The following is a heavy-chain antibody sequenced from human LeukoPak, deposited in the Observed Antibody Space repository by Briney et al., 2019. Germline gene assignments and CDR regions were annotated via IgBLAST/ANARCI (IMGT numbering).Heavy chain of an antibody. CDR3: ARGVPIQGTRYFDY. CDR1: GDSVSSNSAA. Sequence: SQTLSVTCAISGDSVSSNSAAWNWIRQSPSRGLEWLGRTYYRSKWFNDYAVSVKSRITVNPDTSKNQFSLQLNSVTPEDTAVYYCARGVPIQGTRYFDYWGQGTLVTVSS. J-gene: IGHJ4*02. D-gene: IGHD5-18*01. V-gene: IGHV6-1*01. CDR2: TYYRSKWFN.